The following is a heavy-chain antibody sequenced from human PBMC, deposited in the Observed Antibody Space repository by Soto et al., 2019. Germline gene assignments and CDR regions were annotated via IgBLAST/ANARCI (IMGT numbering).Heavy chain of an antibody. Sequence: SETLSLTCTVSGGSINTYYWSWIRQPPGKGLEWIGYVDYSGNSDSSPSLKSRVTISIDTSKKQVSLKLNSVTAADTAVYYCARNWFSVAVMFRFDYWGQGIPVTVSS. CDR1: GGSINTYY. J-gene: IGHJ4*02. CDR2: VDYSGNS. V-gene: IGHV4-59*01. D-gene: IGHD6-19*01. CDR3: ARNWFSVAVMFRFDY.